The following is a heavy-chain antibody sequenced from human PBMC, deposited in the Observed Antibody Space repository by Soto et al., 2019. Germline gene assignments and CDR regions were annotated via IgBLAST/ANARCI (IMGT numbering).Heavy chain of an antibody. CDR1: GGTFRTYA. CDR2: IIPIFGTV. Sequence: QVQLLQSGAEVKKPGSSVRVSCEASGGTFRTYAISWVRQAPGQGLEWMGEIIPIFGTVNYAQKFQGRVTITADDSTTTGYMDLRSRRSEDTAVYYCAKGAVAGTPTSYYYYGMDVWGQGTTVTVSS. D-gene: IGHD6-19*01. V-gene: IGHV1-69*12. CDR3: AKGAVAGTPTSYYYYGMDV. J-gene: IGHJ6*02.